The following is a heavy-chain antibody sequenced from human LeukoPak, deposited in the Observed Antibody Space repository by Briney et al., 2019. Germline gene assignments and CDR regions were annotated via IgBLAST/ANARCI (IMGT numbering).Heavy chain of an antibody. CDR3: ARDMYSNYASSAFDP. CDR1: GGSISNYY. J-gene: IGHJ5*02. D-gene: IGHD4-11*01. V-gene: IGHV4-59*01. CDR2: TYYSGST. Sequence: PSETLSLTCTVSGGSISNYYWSWIRQPPGKGLEWIGYTYYSGSTNYNPSLKSRVTISVDTSKNQFSLKLSSVTAADTALYYCARDMYSNYASSAFDPWGQGALVTVSS.